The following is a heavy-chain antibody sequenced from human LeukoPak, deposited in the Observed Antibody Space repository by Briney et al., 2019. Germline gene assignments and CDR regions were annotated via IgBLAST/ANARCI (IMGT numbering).Heavy chain of an antibody. Sequence: GGSLILSCAASGFTFSSYEMNWVRQAPGKGLEWVSYISSSGSTIYYADSVKGRFTISRDNAKNSLYLQMNSLRAEDTAVYYCARVGAYNWNYICDCWGQGTLVTVSS. CDR3: ARVGAYNWNYICDC. CDR2: ISSSGSTI. V-gene: IGHV3-48*03. CDR1: GFTFSSYE. D-gene: IGHD1-7*01. J-gene: IGHJ4*02.